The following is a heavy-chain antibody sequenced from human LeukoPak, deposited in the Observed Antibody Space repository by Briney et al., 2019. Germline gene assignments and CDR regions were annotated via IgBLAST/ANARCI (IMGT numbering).Heavy chain of an antibody. D-gene: IGHD3-16*01. CDR1: GYTFGDYA. J-gene: IGHJ4*02. CDR3: TRDGGTLDY. V-gene: IGHV3-49*04. CDR2: IRSKAFGGAT. Sequence: PGRSLRLSCTGSGYTFGDYAMSWVRQSPGKGLEWVSLIRSKAFGGATEYAASVKGRFTISGDDSESIAYLQMNSLKTEDTAMYYCTRDGGTLDYWGQGTLVTVSS.